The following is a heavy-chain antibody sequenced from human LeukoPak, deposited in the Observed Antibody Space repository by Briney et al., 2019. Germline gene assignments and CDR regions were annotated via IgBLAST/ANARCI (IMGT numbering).Heavy chain of an antibody. CDR3: AKEPTLRDSYGLFDY. J-gene: IGHJ4*02. CDR1: GFTFSSYG. CDR2: IRYDGSNK. V-gene: IGHV3-30*02. Sequence: GSLRLSCAASGFTFSSYGMHWVRQAPGQGLEWVAFIRYDGSNKYHADSVKGRFTISRDNSKNTLYLQVNSLRAEDTAVYYCAKEPTLRDSYGLFDYWGQGTLVTVSS. D-gene: IGHD5-18*01.